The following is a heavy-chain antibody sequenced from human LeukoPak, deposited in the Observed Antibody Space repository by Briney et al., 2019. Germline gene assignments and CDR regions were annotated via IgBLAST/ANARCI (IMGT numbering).Heavy chain of an antibody. D-gene: IGHD3-3*01. J-gene: IGHJ4*02. CDR1: GYTFSSNG. V-gene: IGHV1-18*01. CDR3: ARAPDDYDFWSGPFDY. Sequence: ASVKVSCKASGYTFSSNGISWVRQAPGQGLEWMGWISAYSGNTNYAQNLQGRVTMTTDTSTSTAYMELRSLRSDDTAVYYCARAPDDYDFWSGPFDYWGRGTLVTVSS. CDR2: ISAYSGNT.